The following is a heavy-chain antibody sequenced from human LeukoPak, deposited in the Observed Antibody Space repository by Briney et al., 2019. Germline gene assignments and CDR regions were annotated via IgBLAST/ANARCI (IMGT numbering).Heavy chain of an antibody. CDR2: INTDGSKT. CDR1: GITFRSYW. CDR3: TSDPNRITTFGVVS. Sequence: GGSLRLSCAASGITFRSYWMHWVCHAPGKGLGWVSYINTDGSKTSYADSVMGRFTISRDNAKKTVYLEMNSLRAEDTAVYYCTSDPNRITTFGVVSWGQGTLVTVSS. D-gene: IGHD3-3*01. V-gene: IGHV3-74*01. J-gene: IGHJ5*02.